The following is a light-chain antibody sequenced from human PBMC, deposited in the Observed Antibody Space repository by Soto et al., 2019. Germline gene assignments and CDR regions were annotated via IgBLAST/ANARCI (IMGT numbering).Light chain of an antibody. CDR3: HQYYDTAWA. Sequence: DIVMTQSPDSLAVSLGERATINCKSSQSISHSSNNKNKLAWYQQKPGQPPKLLISWASIRESGVPDRFSGSGSGTDFTLTIGSLQAEDVAVYFCHQYYDTAWAFGQGTKVEIK. CDR2: WAS. J-gene: IGKJ1*01. V-gene: IGKV4-1*01. CDR1: QSISHSSNNKNK.